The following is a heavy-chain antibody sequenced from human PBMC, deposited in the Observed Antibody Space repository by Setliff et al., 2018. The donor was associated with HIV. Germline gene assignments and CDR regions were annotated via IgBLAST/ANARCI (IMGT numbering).Heavy chain of an antibody. J-gene: IGHJ6*02. D-gene: IGHD3-10*01. CDR1: GFTFSNAW. CDR2: IKSKTDGGTT. Sequence: PGGSLRLSCAASGFTFSNAWMSWVRQAPGKGLEWVGRIKSKTDGGTTDYAAPVKGRFTISRDDSKNTLYLQMNSLKTEDTAVYYCTTDMMVRGVIIYYGMDVWGQGTTVTVSS. V-gene: IGHV3-15*01. CDR3: TTDMMVRGVIIYYGMDV.